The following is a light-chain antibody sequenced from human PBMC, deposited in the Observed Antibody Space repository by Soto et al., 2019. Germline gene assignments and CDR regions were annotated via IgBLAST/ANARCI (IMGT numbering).Light chain of an antibody. CDR2: WAS. V-gene: IGKV4-1*01. CDR1: QSVLYSSNNKNP. CDR3: QQYSSVPLT. Sequence: DIVMTQSPDSLAVSLGERATINCKSSQSVLYSSNNKNPLAWYQQKPGQPPKLLISWASARESGVPDRISGSGSGTDFTLTISSVQAEDVAVYYCQQYSSVPLTFGQGTRLEIK. J-gene: IGKJ5*01.